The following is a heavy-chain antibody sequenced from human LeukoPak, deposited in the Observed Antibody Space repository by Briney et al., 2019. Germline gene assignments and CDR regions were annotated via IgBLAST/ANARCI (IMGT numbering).Heavy chain of an antibody. D-gene: IGHD3-3*01. CDR2: IRYDGSKK. Sequence: PGGSLRLSCAASGFTFSSYGMHWVRQAPGKGLEGVAFIRYDGSKKYYADSVKGRFTISRDNSKNTLYLQMNSLGAEDTAVYYCAREESGISIFGVVIFWGQGTLVTVSS. CDR1: GFTFSSYG. CDR3: AREESGISIFGVVIF. V-gene: IGHV3-30*02. J-gene: IGHJ4*02.